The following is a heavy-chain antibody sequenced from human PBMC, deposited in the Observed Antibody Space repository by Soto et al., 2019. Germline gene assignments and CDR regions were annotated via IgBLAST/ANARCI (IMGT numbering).Heavy chain of an antibody. D-gene: IGHD5-18*01. CDR2: ISYDGSNK. J-gene: IGHJ4*02. CDR3: ARDGDTAMVRGYDYFDY. CDR1: GFTFSSYA. V-gene: IGHV3-30-3*01. Sequence: GGSQRLSCAASGFTFSSYAMHWVRQSPGKGLGWVAVISYDGSNKYYADSVKGRFTISRDNSKNTLYLQMNSLRAEDTAVYYCARDGDTAMVRGYDYFDYWGQGTLVTVSS.